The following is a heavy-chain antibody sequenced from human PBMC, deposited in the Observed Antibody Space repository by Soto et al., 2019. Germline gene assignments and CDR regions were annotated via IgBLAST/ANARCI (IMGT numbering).Heavy chain of an antibody. CDR2: ISWNSGSI. J-gene: IGHJ3*02. V-gene: IGHV3-9*01. CDR3: AGRCSGGSCYSDLAFDI. D-gene: IGHD2-15*01. CDR1: GFTFDDYA. Sequence: GGSLRLSCAASGFTFDDYAMHWVRQAPGKGLEWVSGISWNSGSIGYADSVKGRFTISRDNAKNSLYLQMNSLRAEDTALYYCAGRCSGGSCYSDLAFDIWGQGTMVTVSS.